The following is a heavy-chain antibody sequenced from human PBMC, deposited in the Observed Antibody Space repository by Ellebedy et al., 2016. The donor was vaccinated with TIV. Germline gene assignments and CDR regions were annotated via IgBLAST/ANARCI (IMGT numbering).Heavy chain of an antibody. V-gene: IGHV3-30*03. J-gene: IGHJ4*02. Sequence: GGSLRLSXAASGFNVDKYALHWVRQAPGKGLEWVAFMSYDGSDEDYADSVKGRFTISRDDSRNTLFLQMNSLRPEDSAVYYCARASGSGDIDFWGQGTRVTVSS. CDR1: GFNVDKYA. CDR2: MSYDGSDE. D-gene: IGHD3-10*01. CDR3: ARASGSGDIDF.